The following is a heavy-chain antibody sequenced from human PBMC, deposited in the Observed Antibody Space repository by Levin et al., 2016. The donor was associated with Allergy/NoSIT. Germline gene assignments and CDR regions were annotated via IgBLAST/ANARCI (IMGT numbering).Heavy chain of an antibody. J-gene: IGHJ3*02. CDR2: IKSKTDGGTT. CDR1: GFTFSNAW. V-gene: IGHV3-15*01. Sequence: GESLKISCAASGFTFSNAWMSWVRQAPGKGLEWVGRIKSKTDGGTTDYAAPVKGRFTISRDDSKNTLYLQMNSLKTEDTAVYYCTTDFIAARVFDIWGQGTMVTVSS. D-gene: IGHD6-6*01. CDR3: TTDFIAARVFDI.